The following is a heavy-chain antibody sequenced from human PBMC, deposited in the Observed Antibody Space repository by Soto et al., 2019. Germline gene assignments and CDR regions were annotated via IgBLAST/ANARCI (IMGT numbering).Heavy chain of an antibody. CDR3: ARDRFWAGYDLSYYYYYMDV. CDR1: GGSISSGGYY. J-gene: IGHJ6*03. CDR2: IYYSGST. D-gene: IGHD5-12*01. Sequence: PSETLSLTCTVSGGSISSGGYYWSWIRQHPGKGLEWIGYIYYSGSTYYNPSLKSRVTISVDTSKNQFSLKLSSVTAADTAVYYCARDRFWAGYDLSYYYYYMDVWGKGTTVTVSS. V-gene: IGHV4-31*03.